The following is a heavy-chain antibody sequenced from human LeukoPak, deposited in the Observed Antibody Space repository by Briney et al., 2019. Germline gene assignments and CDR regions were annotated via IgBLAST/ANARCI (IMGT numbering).Heavy chain of an antibody. CDR3: ARNVTAGFFDF. J-gene: IGHJ4*02. CDR1: GSSITSDSF. V-gene: IGHV4-38-2*01. CDR2: IYYSWGT. Sequence: EPSETLSLTCAVSGSSITSDSFWGWIRQPPGKGLEGIATIYYSWGTYFNPSLKSRVSISLDASKNQFSLKLTSLTAADTAIYYCARNVTAGFFDFWGQGILVTVSS. D-gene: IGHD3-10*01.